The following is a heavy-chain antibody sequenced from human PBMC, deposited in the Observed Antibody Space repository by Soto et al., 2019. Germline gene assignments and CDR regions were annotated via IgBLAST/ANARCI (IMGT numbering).Heavy chain of an antibody. CDR2: ITSGGTST. CDR3: ANHMTTVTRYYFDY. J-gene: IGHJ4*02. V-gene: IGHV3-23*05. D-gene: IGHD4-4*01. Sequence: PGGSLRLSCAASGFTFGSFAMSWVRQAPGKGLEWVSSITSGGTSTNYADSVKGRFTIFRDDSKNTLYLQMSGLRADDTAVYYCANHMTTVTRYYFDYWGQGALVTVSS. CDR1: GFTFGSFA.